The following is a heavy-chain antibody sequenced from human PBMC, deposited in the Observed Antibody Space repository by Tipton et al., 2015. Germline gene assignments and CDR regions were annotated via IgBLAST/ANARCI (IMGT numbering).Heavy chain of an antibody. Sequence: LSLTCAVSAYSITSDYYWGWVRQAPGKGLEWVANIKKDGSEKYYVDSVKGRFTISRDNAKNSLYLEINNLRAEDTAVYYCARDFRGYCSGGSCLYFDYWGQGTLVTVSS. J-gene: IGHJ4*02. D-gene: IGHD2-15*01. CDR1: AYSITSDY. CDR3: ARDFRGYCSGGSCLYFDY. CDR2: IKKDGSEK. V-gene: IGHV3-7*01.